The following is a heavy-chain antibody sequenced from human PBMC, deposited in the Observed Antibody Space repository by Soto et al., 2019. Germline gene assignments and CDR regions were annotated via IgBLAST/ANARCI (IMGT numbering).Heavy chain of an antibody. CDR3: ARGSTWQGRDWFDP. CDR1: GFSFSSYT. D-gene: IGHD6-13*01. V-gene: IGHV3-23*01. Sequence: GGSLRLSCVASGFSFSSYTMNWVRQAPGKGLEWVSGVSGNGGNTYYADSVKGRFSISRDNSKNTLYLQLNSLRAADTAVYYCARGSTWQGRDWFDPWGQGTLVTVSS. J-gene: IGHJ5*02. CDR2: VSGNGGNT.